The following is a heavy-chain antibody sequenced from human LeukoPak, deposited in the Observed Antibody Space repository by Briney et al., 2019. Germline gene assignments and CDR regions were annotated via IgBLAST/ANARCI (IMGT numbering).Heavy chain of an antibody. V-gene: IGHV3-7*01. CDR3: ARGKGYSSSWSAFDI. J-gene: IGHJ3*02. Sequence: PGGSLRLSCAASGFTFSSYWMSWVRQAPGKGLEWVANIKQDGSEKYYVDSVKGRFTISRDNAKNSLYLQMNSLRAEDTAVYYCARGKGYSSSWSAFDIWGQGTMVTVSS. CDR1: GFTFSSYW. D-gene: IGHD6-13*01. CDR2: IKQDGSEK.